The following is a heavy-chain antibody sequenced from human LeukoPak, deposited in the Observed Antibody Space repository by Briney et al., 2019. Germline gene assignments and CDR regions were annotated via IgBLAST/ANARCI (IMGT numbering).Heavy chain of an antibody. J-gene: IGHJ3*02. CDR3: ASSRGKAIDAFDI. Sequence: GGSLRLSCAASGFTFSSYGMHWVRQAPGKGLEWVAVIWYDGSNKYYADSVKGRFTISRDNSKNTLYLQMNSLRAEDTAVYYCASSRGKAIDAFDIWGQGTMVTVSS. V-gene: IGHV3-33*01. CDR2: IWYDGSNK. D-gene: IGHD1-26*01. CDR1: GFTFSSYG.